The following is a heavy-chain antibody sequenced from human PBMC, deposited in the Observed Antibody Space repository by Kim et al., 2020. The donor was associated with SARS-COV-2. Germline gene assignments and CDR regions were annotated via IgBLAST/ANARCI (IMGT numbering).Heavy chain of an antibody. CDR2: INPSGGST. J-gene: IGHJ5*02. V-gene: IGHV1-46*01. CDR3: ARDGLGYCSSTSCYWPFDP. CDR1: GYTFTSYY. D-gene: IGHD2-2*01. Sequence: ASVKVSCKASGYTFTSYYMHWVRQAPGQGLEWMGIINPSGGSTSYAQKFQGRVTMTRDTSTSTVYMELSSLRSEDTAVYYCARDGLGYCSSTSCYWPFDPWGQGTLVTVSS.